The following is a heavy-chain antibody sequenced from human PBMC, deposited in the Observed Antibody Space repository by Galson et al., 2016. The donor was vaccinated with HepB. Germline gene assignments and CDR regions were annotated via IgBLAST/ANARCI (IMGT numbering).Heavy chain of an antibody. Sequence: SETLSLTCTVSGGSISSPIYYWGWVRQPPGRGLEWIGTIYYSGGTYYNPSLESRVTMSVDTSKNHFSLKLSSVTAADTAVYYCARDFSPMRQWGQGTLVSVSS. CDR1: GGSISSPIYY. D-gene: IGHD3-3*02. V-gene: IGHV4-39*02. J-gene: IGHJ4*02. CDR3: ARDFSPMRQ. CDR2: IYYSGGT.